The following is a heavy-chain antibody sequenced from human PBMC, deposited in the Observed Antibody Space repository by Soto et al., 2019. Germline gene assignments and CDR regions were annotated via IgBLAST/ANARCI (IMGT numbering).Heavy chain of an antibody. CDR2: IYYTGTT. J-gene: IGHJ4*02. CDR3: AREGGSYSSYFDH. CDR1: GDSISGGGYY. V-gene: IGHV4-31*03. D-gene: IGHD1-26*01. Sequence: QVQLQESGPGLVKPSQTLSLTCTVSGDSISGGGYYWSWIRQNPGKGLEWIGFIYYTGTTTYNPSLKSRVTISVDTSKNQFSLKLNSVTAADTAVYYCAREGGSYSSYFDHWGQGTLVTVSP.